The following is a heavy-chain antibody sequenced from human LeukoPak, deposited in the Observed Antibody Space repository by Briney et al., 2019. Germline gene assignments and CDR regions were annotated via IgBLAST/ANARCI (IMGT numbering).Heavy chain of an antibody. Sequence: GGSLRLSCAASGFTVSSNYMSWVRQAPGKGLEWVSVIYSGGSTYYADSVKGRFTISRDNSKNTLYFQMNSLRAEDTAVYYCARDTVTKGYYYGMDVWGQGTTVTVSS. CDR3: ARDTVTKGYYYGMDV. CDR2: IYSGGST. J-gene: IGHJ6*02. D-gene: IGHD4-17*01. CDR1: GFTVSSNY. V-gene: IGHV3-66*01.